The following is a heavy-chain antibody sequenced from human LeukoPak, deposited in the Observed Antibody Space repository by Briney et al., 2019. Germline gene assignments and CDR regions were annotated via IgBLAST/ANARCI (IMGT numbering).Heavy chain of an antibody. CDR2: ISRSGSTK. Sequence: GALRLSCAASGFTFSDYNMRWIRQAPGKGLEWVSSISRSGSTKYYADSVKGRVTISRDNAKNSLFLQMNSLRAEDTAVYYCARVLRYCSGGNCYSGGLGYMDVWGKGTTVTVSS. J-gene: IGHJ6*03. CDR1: GFTFSDYN. V-gene: IGHV3-11*01. CDR3: ARVLRYCSGGNCYSGGLGYMDV. D-gene: IGHD2-15*01.